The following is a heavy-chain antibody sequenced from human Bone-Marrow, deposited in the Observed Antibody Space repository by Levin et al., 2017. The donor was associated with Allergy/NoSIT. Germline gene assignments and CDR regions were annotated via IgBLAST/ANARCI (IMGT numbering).Heavy chain of an antibody. CDR1: GYTFTNFG. J-gene: IGHJ5*02. Sequence: AASVKVSCQTSGYTFTNFGITWVRQAPGQGLEWMGWINAYSGQTKYAQKFEGRVTMTADTSTTTGYMELRSLTSDDTAVYYCARLLSAEIAYDFWSGPWGQGTLLTVSS. V-gene: IGHV1-18*01. D-gene: IGHD3-3*01. CDR3: ARLLSAEIAYDFWSGP. CDR2: INAYSGQT.